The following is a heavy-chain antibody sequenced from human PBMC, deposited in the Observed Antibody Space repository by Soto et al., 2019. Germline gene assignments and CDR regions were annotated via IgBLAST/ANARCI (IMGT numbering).Heavy chain of an antibody. D-gene: IGHD3-9*01. CDR3: TTDYDFDWLLGAKKDAFDI. V-gene: IGHV3-15*07. Sequence: EVQLVESGGGLVKPGGSLRLSCAASGFTFSNAWMNWVRQAPGKGLEWVGRIKSKTDGGTTDYAAPVKGRFTISRDDSKNTLYLQMNSLKTEDTAVYYCTTDYDFDWLLGAKKDAFDIWGQGTMVTVSS. CDR2: IKSKTDGGTT. CDR1: GFTFSNAW. J-gene: IGHJ3*02.